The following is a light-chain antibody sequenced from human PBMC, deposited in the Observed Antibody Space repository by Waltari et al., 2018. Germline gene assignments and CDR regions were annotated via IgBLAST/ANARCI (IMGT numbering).Light chain of an antibody. CDR2: GAS. Sequence: IVLTQSPGTLSLSPGEGATLYCRASQSINTYLAWYQQRPGQAPRLLIYGASTRATGTPDRFSGSGSGTDFTLSISRLEPEDFAVYYCQQFGSSPEMFGPGTKVEIK. V-gene: IGKV3-20*01. CDR3: QQFGSSPEM. CDR1: QSINTY. J-gene: IGKJ1*01.